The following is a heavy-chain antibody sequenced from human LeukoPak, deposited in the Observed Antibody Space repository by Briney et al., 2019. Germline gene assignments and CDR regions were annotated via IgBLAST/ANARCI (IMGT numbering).Heavy chain of an antibody. Sequence: GGSLRLSCAASGFTFSSYSMNWVRQAPGKGLEWVSYISSSSGTIYNADFVTGRFTISRDNAKNSLYLQMNSLRAEDTALYYCARGQGDFWSGYYYYYYMDVWGKGTTVTVSS. V-gene: IGHV3-48*04. J-gene: IGHJ6*03. CDR3: ARGQGDFWSGYYYYYYMDV. CDR1: GFTFSSYS. CDR2: ISSSSGTI. D-gene: IGHD3-3*01.